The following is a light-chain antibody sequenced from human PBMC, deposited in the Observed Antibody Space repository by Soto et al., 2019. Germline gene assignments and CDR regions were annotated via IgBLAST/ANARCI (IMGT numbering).Light chain of an antibody. CDR2: EGS. Sequence: QSALTQPASMSGSPGQSITISCTGTSSDVGSYNLVSWYQQYPGKAPKLMIYEGSKRPSGVSNRFSGSKSGNTASLTISGLQAEDEADYHCCSYAGSSTSVFGGGTKLTVL. V-gene: IGLV2-23*01. CDR1: SSDVGSYNL. J-gene: IGLJ2*01. CDR3: CSYAGSSTSV.